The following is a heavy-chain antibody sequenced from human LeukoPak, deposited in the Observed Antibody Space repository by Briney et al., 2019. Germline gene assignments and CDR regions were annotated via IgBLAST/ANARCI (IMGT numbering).Heavy chain of an antibody. CDR3: ARGYYFDY. CDR2: IYYSGST. V-gene: IGHV4-59*01. CDR1: GGSFSGYY. Sequence: PSETLSLTCAVYGGSFSGYYWSWIRQPPGKGLEWIGYIYYSGSTNYNPSLKSRVTISVDTSKNQFSLKLSSVTAADTAVYYCARGYYFDYWGQGTLVIVSS. J-gene: IGHJ4*02.